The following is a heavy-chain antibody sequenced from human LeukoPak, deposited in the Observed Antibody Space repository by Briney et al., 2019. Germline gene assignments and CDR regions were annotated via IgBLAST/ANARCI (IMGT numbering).Heavy chain of an antibody. V-gene: IGHV1-24*01. CDR3: ATGYRVATTQNWFDP. D-gene: IGHD5-12*01. CDR2: FDPEDGET. Sequence: ASVKVSCKVPGYTLTELSMHWVRQAPGKGLEWMGGFDPEDGETIYAQKFQGRVTMTEDTSTDTAYMELSSLRSEDTAVYYCATGYRVATTQNWFDPWGQGTLVTVSS. J-gene: IGHJ5*02. CDR1: GYTLTELS.